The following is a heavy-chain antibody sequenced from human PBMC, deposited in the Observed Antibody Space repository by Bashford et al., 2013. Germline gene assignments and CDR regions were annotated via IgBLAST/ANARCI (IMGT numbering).Heavy chain of an antibody. CDR1: GDSISSGTFY. Sequence: SETLSLTCSVSGDSISSGTFYWTWVRQHPGKGLEWIGYIFHSGSTYYNPSLESRLTISVDTSRNRFSLKLSSVTAADTAVYYCARISSSWYYYFDSWGREPWVTVSS. CDR2: IFHSGST. J-gene: IGHJ4*02. V-gene: IGHV4-31*03. CDR3: ARISSSWYYYFDS. D-gene: IGHD6-13*01.